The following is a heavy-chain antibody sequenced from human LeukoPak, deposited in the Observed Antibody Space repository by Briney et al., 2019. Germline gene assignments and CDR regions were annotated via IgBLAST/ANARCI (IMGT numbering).Heavy chain of an antibody. CDR3: ARGRKYCTNGVCYKRGRYYYYYMDV. J-gene: IGHJ6*03. V-gene: IGHV4-34*01. CDR1: GGSFSGYY. D-gene: IGHD2-8*01. Sequence: SETLSLTCAVYGGSFSGYYWSWIRQPPGKGLEWIGEINHSGSTNYNPSLKSRVTISVDTSKTPFSLMLSSVTAADTAVYYCARGRKYCTNGVCYKRGRYYYYYMDVWGKGTTVTVSS. CDR2: INHSGST.